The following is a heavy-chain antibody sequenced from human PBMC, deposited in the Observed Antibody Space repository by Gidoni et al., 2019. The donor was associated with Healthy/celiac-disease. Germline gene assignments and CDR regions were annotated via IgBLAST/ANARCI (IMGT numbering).Heavy chain of an antibody. CDR1: GFTFSSYG. CDR3: AREPDVGYSYGEFDY. J-gene: IGHJ4*02. CDR2: IWYDGSNK. V-gene: IGHV3-33*01. D-gene: IGHD5-18*01. Sequence: QVQLVESGGGVVQPGRSLRLSCAASGFTFSSYGMHWVRQAPGKGLEGVAVIWYDGSNKYYADSVKGRFTISRDNSKNTLYLQMNSLRAEDTAVYYCAREPDVGYSYGEFDYWGQGTLVTVSS.